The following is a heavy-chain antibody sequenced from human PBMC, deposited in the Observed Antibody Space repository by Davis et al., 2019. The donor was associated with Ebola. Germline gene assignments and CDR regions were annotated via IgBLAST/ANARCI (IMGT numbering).Heavy chain of an antibody. CDR1: GGSFSGYY. V-gene: IGHV4-34*01. Sequence: SETLSLTCAVYGGSFSGYYWSWIRQPPGKGLEWIGEINDSGNTNYNPSLKSRVTISVDTSKNQFSLKLSSVTAADTAVYYCARTTRASGRFLDYWGQGALVTVSS. CDR3: ARTTRASGRFLDY. D-gene: IGHD6-19*01. J-gene: IGHJ4*02. CDR2: INDSGNT.